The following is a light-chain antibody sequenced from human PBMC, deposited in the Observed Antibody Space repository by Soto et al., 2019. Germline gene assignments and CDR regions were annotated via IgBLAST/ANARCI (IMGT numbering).Light chain of an antibody. CDR2: GAS. CDR3: QQYGSTPWT. CDR1: QSVSSSY. J-gene: IGKJ1*01. V-gene: IGKV3-20*01. Sequence: EVVLTQSPGTLSLSPGERATLSCRASQSVSSSYLAWYQQKPGQAPRLLIYGASSRATGIPDRFSGSESGADFTRTIKRLEPEEFAVYYCQQYGSTPWTVGQGTKVEIK.